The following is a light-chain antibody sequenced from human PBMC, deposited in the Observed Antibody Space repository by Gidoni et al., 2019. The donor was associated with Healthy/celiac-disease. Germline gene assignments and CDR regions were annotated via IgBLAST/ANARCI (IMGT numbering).Light chain of an antibody. J-gene: IGKJ5*01. CDR1: QSISSY. V-gene: IGKV1-39*01. CDR2: AAS. Sequence: DIEMTQSTSALSASVGDRVTITCRASQSISSYVNWYQQKPGKAPKLLIYAASSLQSGVPSRFSGSGSGTDFTLTISSLQPEDFATYYCQQSYSTLPITFGQGTRLEI. CDR3: QQSYSTLPIT.